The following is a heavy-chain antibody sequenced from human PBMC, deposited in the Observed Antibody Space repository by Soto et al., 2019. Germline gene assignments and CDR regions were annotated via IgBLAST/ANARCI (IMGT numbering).Heavy chain of an antibody. CDR2: IYHSGST. D-gene: IGHD1-26*01. Sequence: QVQLQESGPGLVKPSGTLSLTCAVSGGSISSSNWWSWVRQPPGKGLEWIGEIYHSGSTNYNPSLKSIVNISVNKSKNHFSLKLSSVTAADTAVYYCARVSGSYYYGMDVWGQGTTVTVSS. CDR1: GGSISSSNW. CDR3: ARVSGSYYYGMDV. V-gene: IGHV4-4*02. J-gene: IGHJ6*02.